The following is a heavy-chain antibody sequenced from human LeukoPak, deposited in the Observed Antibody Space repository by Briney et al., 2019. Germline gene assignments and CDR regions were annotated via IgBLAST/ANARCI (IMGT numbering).Heavy chain of an antibody. CDR1: GGSISSSSYY. J-gene: IGHJ4*02. D-gene: IGHD1-26*01. Sequence: SETLSLTCTVSGGSISSSSYYWGWIRQPPGKGLEWIGSIYYSGSTYYNPSLKSRVTISVDTSKNQFSLKLSSVTVADTAVYYCARQVGATEHDYWGQGTLVTVSS. CDR2: IYYSGST. CDR3: ARQVGATEHDY. V-gene: IGHV4-39*01.